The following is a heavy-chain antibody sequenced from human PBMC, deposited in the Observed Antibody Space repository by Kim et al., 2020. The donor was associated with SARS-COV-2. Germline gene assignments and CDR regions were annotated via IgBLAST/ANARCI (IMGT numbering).Heavy chain of an antibody. CDR2: INHSGST. CDR1: GGSFSGYY. D-gene: IGHD4-17*01. CDR3: ARDRAVTTFYYYYYGMDV. V-gene: IGHV4-34*01. Sequence: SETLSRTCAVYGGSFSGYYWSWIRQPPGKGLEWIGEINHSGSTNYNPSLKSRVTISVDTSKNQFSLKLSSVTAADTAVYYCARDRAVTTFYYYYYGMDVWGQGTTVTVSS. J-gene: IGHJ6*02.